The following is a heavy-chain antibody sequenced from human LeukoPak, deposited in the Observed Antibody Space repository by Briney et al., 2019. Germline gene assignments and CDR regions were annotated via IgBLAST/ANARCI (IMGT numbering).Heavy chain of an antibody. V-gene: IGHV3-23*01. J-gene: IGHJ6*02. CDR3: AKDSYDILTDGMDV. Sequence: GGSLRLSCAASGFTFSSYAMSWVRQAPGKGLECVSAISGSGGSTYYADSVKGRFTISRDNSKNTLYLQMNSLRAEDTAVYYCAKDSYDILTDGMDVWGQGTTVTVSS. CDR2: ISGSGGST. CDR1: GFTFSSYA. D-gene: IGHD3-9*01.